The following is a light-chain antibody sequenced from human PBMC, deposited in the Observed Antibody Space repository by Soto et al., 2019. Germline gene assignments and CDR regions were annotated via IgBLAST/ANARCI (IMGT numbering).Light chain of an antibody. CDR1: SSDVGGYNY. CDR2: EVR. J-gene: IGLJ1*01. CDR3: SSYTSTSTSLV. V-gene: IGLV2-14*01. Sequence: QSVLTQPASVSGSPGQSITISCTGSSSDVGGYNYVSWYQQHPGKAPKLLIYEVRNRPSGVSIRFSGSKSSNTASLTISGLQAQDEADYYCSSYTSTSTSLVFATGTKVTVL.